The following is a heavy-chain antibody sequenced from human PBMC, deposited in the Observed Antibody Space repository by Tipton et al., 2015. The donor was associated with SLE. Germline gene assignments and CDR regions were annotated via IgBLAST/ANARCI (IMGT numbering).Heavy chain of an antibody. CDR3: ARVRVDTAMGVFDF. V-gene: IGHV1-18*01. J-gene: IGHJ4*02. CDR2: ISTYNGNT. CDR1: GYTFTSYG. D-gene: IGHD5-18*01. Sequence: QVQLVQSGAEVKKPGASVNVSCKASGYTFTSYGISWVRQAPGQGLEWMGWISTYNGNTNYAQKLQGRVTMTSDTSTSTAYMELRSLRSDDTAIYYCARVRVDTAMGVFDFWGQGTMVTVSS.